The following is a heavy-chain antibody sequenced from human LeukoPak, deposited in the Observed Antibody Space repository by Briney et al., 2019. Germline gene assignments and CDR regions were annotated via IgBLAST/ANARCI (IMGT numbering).Heavy chain of an antibody. V-gene: IGHV3-48*04. D-gene: IGHD4-17*01. Sequence: PGGSLRLSCAASGFTFSSYEMNWVRQAPRKGLEWLSYIDSSSGTINYADSVKGRFTISRDNAKDSLYLQMNSLRAEDTAVYYCARDIGPYGDYSFDYWGQGTLVTVSS. J-gene: IGHJ4*02. CDR2: IDSSSGTI. CDR3: ARDIGPYGDYSFDY. CDR1: GFTFSSYE.